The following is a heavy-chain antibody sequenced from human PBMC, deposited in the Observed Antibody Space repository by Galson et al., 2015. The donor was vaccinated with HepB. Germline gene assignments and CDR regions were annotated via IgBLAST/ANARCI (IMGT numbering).Heavy chain of an antibody. D-gene: IGHD7-27*01. Sequence: CAISGDSVSSNSAAWNWIRQSPSRGLEWLGRTWYRSKWYNGYAVSVKSRITINPDTSKNQFSLHLNPVTPEDTAVYYCARSTGDLDYWGQGTLVTVSS. CDR1: GDSVSSNSAA. J-gene: IGHJ4*02. CDR2: TWYRSKWYN. CDR3: ARSTGDLDY. V-gene: IGHV6-1*01.